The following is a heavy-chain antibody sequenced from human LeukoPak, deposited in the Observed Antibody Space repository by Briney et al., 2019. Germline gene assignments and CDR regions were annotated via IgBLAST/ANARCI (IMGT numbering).Heavy chain of an antibody. V-gene: IGHV3-7*01. D-gene: IGHD6-19*01. CDR1: GFTFSSYW. CDR3: ARSPYTSGWYGVGY. CDR2: IKQDGSEK. Sequence: GGSLRLSCAASGFTFSSYWMSWVRQAPGKGLEWVANIKQDGSEKYYVDSVKGRFTISRDNAMNSLYLQLNSLRAEDTAVYYCARSPYTSGWYGVGYWGQGTLVTVSS. J-gene: IGHJ4*02.